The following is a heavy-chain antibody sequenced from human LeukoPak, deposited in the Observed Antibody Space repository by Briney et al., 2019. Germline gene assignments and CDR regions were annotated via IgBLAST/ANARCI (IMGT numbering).Heavy chain of an antibody. V-gene: IGHV3-30*18. J-gene: IGHJ4*02. CDR1: GFTFSSYG. CDR2: ISYDGSNK. CDR3: AKDRGSGSYYIFDH. Sequence: GGSLRLSCAASGFTFSSYGMHWVRQAPGKGLEWVAVISYDGSNKYYADSAKGRFTISRDNSKNTLYLQMNSLRAEDTAVYYCAKDRGSGSYYIFDHWGQGTLVTVSS. D-gene: IGHD3-10*01.